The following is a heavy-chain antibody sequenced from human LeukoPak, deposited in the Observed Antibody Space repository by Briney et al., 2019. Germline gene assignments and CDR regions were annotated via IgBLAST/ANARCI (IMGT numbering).Heavy chain of an antibody. CDR3: ARDDVLQDYYGMDV. Sequence: ASVKVSCKASGYTFTGYYMHWVRQAPGRGLEWMGWINPNSGGTNYAQKFQGRVTMTRDTSISTAYMELRRLRSDDTAVYYCARDDVLQDYYGMDVWGQGTTVTVSS. V-gene: IGHV1-2*02. CDR2: INPNSGGT. D-gene: IGHD1-1*01. CDR1: GYTFTGYY. J-gene: IGHJ6*02.